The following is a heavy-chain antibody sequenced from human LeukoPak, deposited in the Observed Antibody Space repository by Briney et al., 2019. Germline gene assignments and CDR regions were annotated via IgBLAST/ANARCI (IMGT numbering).Heavy chain of an antibody. J-gene: IGHJ4*02. Sequence: SETLSLTCAVYGGSFSGYYWSWIRQPPGKGLEWIGYIYYSGSTNYNPSLKSRVTISVDTSKNQFSLKLRSVTAADTAVYYCARDPGYSYGYDYWGQGTLVTVSS. V-gene: IGHV4-34*11. CDR3: ARDPGYSYGYDY. CDR2: IYYSGST. CDR1: GGSFSGYY. D-gene: IGHD5-18*01.